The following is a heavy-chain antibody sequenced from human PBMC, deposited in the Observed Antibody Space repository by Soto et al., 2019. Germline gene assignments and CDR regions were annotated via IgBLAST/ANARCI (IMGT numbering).Heavy chain of an antibody. CDR1: GGSISSSSYY. J-gene: IGHJ5*02. CDR3: ARNGEQWSNFNWFDP. CDR2: IYYSGST. Sequence: SETLSLTCTVSGGSISSSSYYWGWIRQPPGKGLEWIGSIYYSGSTYYNPSLKSRVTISVDTSKNQFSLKLSSVTAADTAVYYCARNGEQWSNFNWFDPWGQGTLVTVSS. V-gene: IGHV4-39*01. D-gene: IGHD6-19*01.